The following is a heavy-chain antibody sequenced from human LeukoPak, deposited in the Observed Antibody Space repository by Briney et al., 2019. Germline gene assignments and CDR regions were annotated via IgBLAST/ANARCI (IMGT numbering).Heavy chain of an antibody. V-gene: IGHV3-74*01. CDR1: GFTFSSNW. CDR3: ARDQAHSFDI. Sequence: GGSLRLSCAASGFTFSSNWMHWVRQAPGKGLVWVSLINSDGSSTSYADSVKGRFTISRDNAKNTLYLQMNSLRAEDTAVYYCARDQAHSFDIWGQGKMVTVSS. CDR2: INSDGSST. J-gene: IGHJ3*02.